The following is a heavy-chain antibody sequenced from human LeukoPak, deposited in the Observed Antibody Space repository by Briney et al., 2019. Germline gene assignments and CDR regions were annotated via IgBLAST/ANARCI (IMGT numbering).Heavy chain of an antibody. J-gene: IGHJ6*02. CDR3: ARSTIAVAYGMDV. Sequence: GGSLRLSCAASGLTFSGYDMFWVRQATGKGLEWVSGIGTTGVTYYAGSVKGRFTISRENARNSLYLQMNSLIAGDTAVYYCARSTIAVAYGMDVWGQGTTVTVSS. D-gene: IGHD6-19*01. CDR1: GLTFSGYD. V-gene: IGHV3-13*04. CDR2: IGTTGVT.